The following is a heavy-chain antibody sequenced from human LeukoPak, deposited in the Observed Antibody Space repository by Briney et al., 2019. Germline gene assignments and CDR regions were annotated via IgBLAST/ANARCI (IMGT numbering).Heavy chain of an antibody. CDR1: GFTFSSYA. Sequence: PGGSLRLSCAASGFTFSSYAMSWVRQAPGKGLEWVSAISGSGGSTYYADSVKGRFTISRDNSKNTLYLQMNSLRAEDTALYYCARVNFGYYYYYYMDVWGKGTTVTVSS. V-gene: IGHV3-23*01. D-gene: IGHD3-16*01. CDR3: ARVNFGYYYYYYMDV. J-gene: IGHJ6*03. CDR2: ISGSGGST.